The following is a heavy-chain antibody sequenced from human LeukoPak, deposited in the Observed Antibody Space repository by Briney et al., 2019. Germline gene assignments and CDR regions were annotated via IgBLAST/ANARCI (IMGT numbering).Heavy chain of an antibody. D-gene: IGHD5-18*01. CDR2: INHSGST. CDR3: VRGKGKYSYAWDY. V-gene: IGHV4-34*01. CDR1: GGSFSGYY. J-gene: IGHJ4*02. Sequence: SSETLSLTCAVYGGSFSGYYWSWIRQPPGKGLEWIGEINHSGSTNYNPSLKSRVTISVDTSKNQFSLKLSSVTAADTAVYHCVRGKGKYSYAWDYWGQGTLVTVSS.